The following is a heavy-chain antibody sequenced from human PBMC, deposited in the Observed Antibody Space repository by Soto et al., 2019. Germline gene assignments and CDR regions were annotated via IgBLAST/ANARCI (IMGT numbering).Heavy chain of an antibody. J-gene: IGHJ3*02. CDR1: GYMFTGYY. CDR3: ASDRVAFEM. V-gene: IGHV1-2*02. Sequence: SVKVSCKASGYMFTGYYIHWVRQASGQGLERMGWINPKSGGTKYAEKFQGRVSMTGDTSITTAYPELSISTSDDTTVYYCASDRVAFEMWGKGTKVTVSS. D-gene: IGHD3-22*01. CDR2: INPKSGGT.